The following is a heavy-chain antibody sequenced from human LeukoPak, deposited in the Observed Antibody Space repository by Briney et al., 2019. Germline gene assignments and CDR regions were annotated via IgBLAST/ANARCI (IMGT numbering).Heavy chain of an antibody. CDR1: GASLSSYY. J-gene: IGHJ4*02. CDR3: ARGSTTVPHYFDY. Sequence: PSETLSLTCSVSGASLSSYYWDWLRQPPGKGLEWIGEINHSGSTNYNPSLKSRVTISVDTSKNQFSLMLTSVTAADTAVYYCARGSTTVPHYFDYWGQGTLVTVSS. V-gene: IGHV4-34*01. CDR2: INHSGST. D-gene: IGHD4-17*01.